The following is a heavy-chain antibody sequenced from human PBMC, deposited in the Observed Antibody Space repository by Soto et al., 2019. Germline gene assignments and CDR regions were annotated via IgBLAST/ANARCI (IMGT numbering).Heavy chain of an antibody. V-gene: IGHV3-15*01. J-gene: IGHJ3*02. CDR3: TTTLAVAGTGAFDI. Sequence: EVQLVESGGGLVKPGGSLRLSCAASGFTFSNAWMSWVRQAPGKGLEWVGRIKSKTDGGTTDYAAPVKGRFTISRDDSKNTLYLQMNSLKTEDTAVYYCTTTLAVAGTGAFDIGGQGTMVTVSS. D-gene: IGHD6-19*01. CDR1: GFTFSNAW. CDR2: IKSKTDGGTT.